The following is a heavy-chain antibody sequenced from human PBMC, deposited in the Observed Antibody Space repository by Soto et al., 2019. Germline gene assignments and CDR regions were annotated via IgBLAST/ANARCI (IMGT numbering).Heavy chain of an antibody. Sequence: EVQLVQSGAEVKKPGESLKISWKGSGYSFNNYWIGWVRQMPGKGLEWMGIIYPGDSDTRYSPSFQGQVTISADKSISTAYLQWSSLKASDTDMYYCARVSSYSSNYWYFALWGRGNLVTVSS. D-gene: IGHD6-19*01. J-gene: IGHJ2*01. CDR1: GYSFNNYW. V-gene: IGHV5-51*01. CDR2: IYPGDSDT. CDR3: ARVSSYSSNYWYFAL.